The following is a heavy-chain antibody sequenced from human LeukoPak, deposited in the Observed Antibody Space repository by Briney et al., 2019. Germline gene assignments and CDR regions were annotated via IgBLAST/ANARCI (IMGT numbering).Heavy chain of an antibody. D-gene: IGHD3-10*01. CDR1: GASISSDSNY. Sequence: PSETLSLTCTVSGASISSDSNYWAWVRQPPGKGLQWIGSIYHTGSTNYNPSLKSRVTISVDTSKNQFSLKLSSVTAADTAVYYCARKEMVRGVRANWFDPWGQGTLVTVSS. CDR3: ARKEMVRGVRANWFDP. V-gene: IGHV4-39*07. CDR2: IYHTGST. J-gene: IGHJ5*02.